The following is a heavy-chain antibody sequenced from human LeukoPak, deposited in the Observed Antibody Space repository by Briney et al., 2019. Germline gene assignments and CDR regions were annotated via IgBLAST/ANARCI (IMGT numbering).Heavy chain of an antibody. CDR2: IYYSGST. D-gene: IGHD6-13*01. V-gene: IGHV4-39*01. Sequence: SETLSLTCTVSGGSISSSSYYWGWIRQPPGKGLEWIGSIYYSGSTYYNPSLTSRVTISVDTSKNQFSLKLSSVTAADTAVYYCARHLSSSWYFDYWGQGTLVTVSS. J-gene: IGHJ4*02. CDR3: ARHLSSSWYFDY. CDR1: GGSISSSSYY.